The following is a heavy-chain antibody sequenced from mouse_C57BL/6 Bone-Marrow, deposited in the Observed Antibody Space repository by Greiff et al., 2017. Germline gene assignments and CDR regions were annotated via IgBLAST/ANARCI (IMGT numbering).Heavy chain of an antibody. Sequence: QVQLQQSGPELVKPGASVKLSCKASGYTFTSYWMHWVKQRPGQGLEWIGNINPSNGGTNYNEKFKSKATLTVDKSSSTAYMHLSSLTSEDSAVYFCARGRVYDGYPDYWGQGTTLTVSS. CDR2: INPSNGGT. J-gene: IGHJ2*01. CDR1: GYTFTSYW. D-gene: IGHD2-3*01. V-gene: IGHV1-53*01. CDR3: ARGRVYDGYPDY.